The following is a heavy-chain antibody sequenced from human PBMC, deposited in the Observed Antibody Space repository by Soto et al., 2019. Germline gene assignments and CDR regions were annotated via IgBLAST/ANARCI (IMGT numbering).Heavy chain of an antibody. J-gene: IGHJ4*02. V-gene: IGHV4-39*01. CDR2: IYYSGST. Sequence: SETLSLTCTVSGGSISSSTYYWGWIRQPPGKGLEWIGYIYYSGSTYCNPSLKSRVTISVDTSKNQFSLKLSSVTAADTAVYYCARFHEALYYFDYWGQGTLVTVSS. CDR3: ARFHEALYYFDY. CDR1: GGSISSSTYY.